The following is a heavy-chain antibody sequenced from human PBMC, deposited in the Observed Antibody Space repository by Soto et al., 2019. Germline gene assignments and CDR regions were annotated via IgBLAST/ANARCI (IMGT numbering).Heavy chain of an antibody. V-gene: IGHV1-46*03. CDR1: GYTFTSHW. CDR2: IHPTGDNV. Sequence: ASVKVSCKASGYTFTSHWMHWVRQAPGQGLEWMAVIHPTGDNVIYAQKFQGRATMTRDTSTNTDYMEMSSLRSEDTAVYYCARRTSSWSFDYWGQGTLVTVSS. J-gene: IGHJ4*02. CDR3: ARRTSSWSFDY. D-gene: IGHD6-13*01.